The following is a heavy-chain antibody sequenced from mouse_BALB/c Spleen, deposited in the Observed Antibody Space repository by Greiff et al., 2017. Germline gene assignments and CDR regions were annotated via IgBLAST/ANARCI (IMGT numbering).Heavy chain of an antibody. V-gene: IGHV6-6*02. D-gene: IGHD1-1*01. J-gene: IGHJ2*01. CDR3: TRRDYYGRGPYFDY. CDR1: GFTFSNYW. Sequence: DVMLVESGGGLVQPGGSMKLSCVASGFTFSNYWMNWVRQSPEKGLEWVAEIRLKSNNYATHYAESVKGRFTISRDDSKSSVYLQMNNLRAEDTGIYYCTRRDYYGRGPYFDYWGQGTTLTVSS. CDR2: IRLKSNNYAT.